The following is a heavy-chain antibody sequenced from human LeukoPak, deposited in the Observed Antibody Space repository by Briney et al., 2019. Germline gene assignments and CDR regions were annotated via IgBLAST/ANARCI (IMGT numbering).Heavy chain of an antibody. CDR1: GFTFSSYA. CDR2: ISSGGSNI. V-gene: IGHV3-23*01. CDR3: AKEASYSSYVGSYAFHI. Sequence: QPGESLRISSAASGFTFSSYAMSWVRQARGEGLEWVSTISSGGSNIYHADSVKGRFTISRDNSKNTLYLQMDSLRVEDTAVYHCAKEASYSSYVGSYAFHIWGQGTMVTVSS. D-gene: IGHD4-11*01. J-gene: IGHJ3*02.